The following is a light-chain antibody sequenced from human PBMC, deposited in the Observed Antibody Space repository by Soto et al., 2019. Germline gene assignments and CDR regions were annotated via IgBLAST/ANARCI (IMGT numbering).Light chain of an antibody. CDR1: QSISSD. J-gene: IGKJ2*01. CDR2: GAS. CDR3: QQYNSWPQT. V-gene: IGKV3-15*01. Sequence: ETVMTQSPSILSASLGERATFSCRASQSISSDLAWYQQKPGQVPRLLIYGASTRATGIPARFSGSGSGTEFTLTISGLQSEDFAVYHCQQYNSWPQTFGQGTKLEI.